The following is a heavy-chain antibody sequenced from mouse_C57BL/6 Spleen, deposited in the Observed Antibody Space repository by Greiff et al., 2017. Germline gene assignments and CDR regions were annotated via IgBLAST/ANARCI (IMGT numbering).Heavy chain of an antibody. J-gene: IGHJ4*01. D-gene: IGHD1-1*01. Sequence: QVQLQQPGAELVRPGSSVKLSCKASGYTFTSYWMHWVKQRPIQGLEWIGNIDPSDSETHYNQKFKDKATLTVDKSSSTAYMQLSSLTSEDSAVYYCARSGEFITTALDAMDDWGQGTSVTVAS. CDR1: GYTFTSYW. V-gene: IGHV1-52*01. CDR2: IDPSDSET. CDR3: ARSGEFITTALDAMDD.